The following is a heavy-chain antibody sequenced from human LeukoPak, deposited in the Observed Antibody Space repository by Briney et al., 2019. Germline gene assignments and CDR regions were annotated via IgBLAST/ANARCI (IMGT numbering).Heavy chain of an antibody. Sequence: GGSLRLSCAASGFTVSSNYMSWVRQAPGKGLEWVSVIYSGGSTYYADSVKGRFTISRDNSKNTLYLQMNSLRAEDTAVYYCAVRPGVLWFGEFLNPSHWFDPWGQGTLVTVSS. CDR3: AVRPGVLWFGEFLNPSHWFDP. V-gene: IGHV3-53*01. D-gene: IGHD3-10*01. CDR2: IYSGGST. J-gene: IGHJ5*02. CDR1: GFTVSSNY.